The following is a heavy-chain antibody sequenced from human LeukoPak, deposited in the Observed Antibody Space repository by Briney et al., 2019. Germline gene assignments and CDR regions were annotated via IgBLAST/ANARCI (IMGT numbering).Heavy chain of an antibody. CDR3: ARLRRNSDRSDFFYYYDH. CDR2: VNTVSSYI. D-gene: IGHD3-22*01. J-gene: IGHJ4*02. Sequence: GGSLRLSCAASGFTFSDYSMNWVRQAPGKGLEWVASVNTVSSYIYYADSMRGRFTISRDNAKNSLFLQMNRMRAEDTAVYYCARLRRNSDRSDFFYYYDHWGQGTLVTVSS. CDR1: GFTFSDYS. V-gene: IGHV3-21*01.